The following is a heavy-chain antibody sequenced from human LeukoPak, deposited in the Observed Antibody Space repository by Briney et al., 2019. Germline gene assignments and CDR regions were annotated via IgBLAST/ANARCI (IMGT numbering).Heavy chain of an antibody. CDR1: GFTFSSYS. CDR2: INWNGGST. CDR3: AKDPTHFRVWDDYDNTRLNY. D-gene: IGHD3-22*01. J-gene: IGHJ4*02. V-gene: IGHV3-NL1*01. Sequence: GGSLRLSCAASGFTFSSYSMNWVRQAPGKGLEWVSGINWNGGSTGYADSVKGRFTISRDNSKNTVYLQMNSLRAEDTAVYYCAKDPTHFRVWDDYDNTRLNYWGQGTLVTVSS.